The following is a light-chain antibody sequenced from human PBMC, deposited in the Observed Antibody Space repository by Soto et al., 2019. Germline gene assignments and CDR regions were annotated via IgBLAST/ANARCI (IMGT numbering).Light chain of an antibody. V-gene: IGKV1-39*01. J-gene: IGKJ2*01. CDR2: AAS. Sequence: DIQMTQSPSSLSTSVGDRVTITCRASQTISTYLNWYQQKPGKAPQLLISAASTLQSGVPSRFSGSGSGTDFTLTINSLQPEDFATYYCQQSYNTPRTFGQGTKLEIK. CDR1: QTISTY. CDR3: QQSYNTPRT.